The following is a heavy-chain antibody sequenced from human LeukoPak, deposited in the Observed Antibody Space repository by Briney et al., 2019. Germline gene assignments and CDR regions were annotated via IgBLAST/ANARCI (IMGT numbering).Heavy chain of an antibody. J-gene: IGHJ4*02. CDR3: ARWYSSGWYSDY. CDR1: GFSFSTYS. CDR2: VSGTSEYI. Sequence: GGSLRLSCAASGFSFSTYSMIWVRQAPGKGLEWVSSVSGTSEYIYYADSVRGRFTISRDNAKNTVYLQMNSLRAEDTAVYYCARWYSSGWYSDYWGQGTLVTVSS. V-gene: IGHV3-21*06. D-gene: IGHD6-19*01.